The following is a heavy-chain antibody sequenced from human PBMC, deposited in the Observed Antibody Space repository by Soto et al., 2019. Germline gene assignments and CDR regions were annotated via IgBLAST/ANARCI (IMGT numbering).Heavy chain of an antibody. CDR1: GFTFISYA. Sequence: GGSLRLSCAASGFTFISYAMSWVRQAPGKGLEWVSAISGSGGSTYYADSVKGRFTISRDNSKNTLYLQMNSLRAEDTAVYYCAKQIDPYSSSCPDYWGQGTLVTVSS. CDR2: ISGSGGST. D-gene: IGHD6-13*01. V-gene: IGHV3-23*01. CDR3: AKQIDPYSSSCPDY. J-gene: IGHJ4*02.